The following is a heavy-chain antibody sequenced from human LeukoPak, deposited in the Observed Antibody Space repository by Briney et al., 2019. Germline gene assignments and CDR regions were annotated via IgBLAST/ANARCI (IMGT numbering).Heavy chain of an antibody. CDR1: GYTFTSYD. CDR2: MNPNSGNT. J-gene: IGHJ3*02. V-gene: IGHV1-8*03. Sequence: ASVKVSCKASGYTFTSYDINWVRQATGQGLASMGWMNPNSGNTGYAQKFQGRVTITRNTSISTAYMELSSLRSEDTAVYYCAGPSSSWYSGAFDIWGQGTMVTVSS. CDR3: AGPSSSWYSGAFDI. D-gene: IGHD6-13*01.